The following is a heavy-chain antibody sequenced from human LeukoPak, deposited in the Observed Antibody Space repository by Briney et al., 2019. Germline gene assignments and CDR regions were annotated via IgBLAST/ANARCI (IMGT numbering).Heavy chain of an antibody. J-gene: IGHJ4*02. CDR1: GFTFSSYE. CDR3: ARDMSIVVVVAATFDY. CDR2: ISSSGSTI. Sequence: PGGSLRLSCAASGFTFSSYEMNWVRQAPGKGLEWVSYISSSGSTIYYADSVKGRFTISRDNAKNSLYLQMNSLRAEDTAVYYCARDMSIVVVVAATFDYWGQGTLVTVSS. V-gene: IGHV3-48*03. D-gene: IGHD2-15*01.